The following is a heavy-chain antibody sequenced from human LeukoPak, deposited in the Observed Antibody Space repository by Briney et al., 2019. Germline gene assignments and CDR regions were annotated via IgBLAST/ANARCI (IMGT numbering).Heavy chain of an antibody. D-gene: IGHD3-3*01. Sequence: SGPTLVKSTQTLTLNCTFSGFSPSSSGLIVGSIRQPPGKVLEWLALIYWNDEKHYSPSLKSRLTITKDPSNSQVFLTMTNMDPLDTATYYCAHRYYDLNLNWFDPWGQGALVIVSS. J-gene: IGHJ5*02. CDR1: GFSPSSSGLI. CDR2: IYWNDEK. V-gene: IGHV2-5*01. CDR3: AHRYYDLNLNWFDP.